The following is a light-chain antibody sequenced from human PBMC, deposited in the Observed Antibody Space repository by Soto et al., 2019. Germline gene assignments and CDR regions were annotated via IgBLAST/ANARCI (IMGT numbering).Light chain of an antibody. J-gene: IGKJ2*01. V-gene: IGKV3-15*01. CDR2: GAS. CDR1: QSVNSN. Sequence: EIVMTQSPATLSVSPGERATVSCRASQSVNSNLAWYQQKPGQAPRLLIYGASTRATGIPARFSGSGSGTEFTLNISSLQSEDSAVYYCQQYNSWPPKYTFGQGTKLEIK. CDR3: QQYNSWPPKYT.